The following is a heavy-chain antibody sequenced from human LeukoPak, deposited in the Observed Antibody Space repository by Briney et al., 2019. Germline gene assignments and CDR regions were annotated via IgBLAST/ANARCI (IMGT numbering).Heavy chain of an antibody. CDR2: IYTSGST. V-gene: IGHV4-61*02. D-gene: IGHD6-6*01. CDR3: ARESIAAPSEPGYYYGMDV. J-gene: IGHJ6*02. CDR1: GGPASSSGYY. Sequence: PSETLSLTCTVSGGPASSSGYYWSWIRQPAGKGLEWIGRIYTSGSTNYNPSLKSRVTMSVDTSKNQFSLKLSSVTAADTAVYYCARESIAAPSEPGYYYGMDVWGQGTTVTVSS.